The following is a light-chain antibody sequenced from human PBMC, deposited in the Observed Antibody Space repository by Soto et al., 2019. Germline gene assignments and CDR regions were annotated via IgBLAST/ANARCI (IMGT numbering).Light chain of an antibody. Sequence: EIVMTQSPATLSVSPGERVILSCRASEGISSNLAWYQNVPGQAPRLLMYAASTRSTDVPARFSGSGSGTEFTLTISSLQAEDLAVYVGQQYQNWPPMYAFGKGTKLQIK. J-gene: IGKJ2*01. V-gene: IGKV3-15*01. CDR2: AAS. CDR1: EGISSN. CDR3: QQYQNWPPMYA.